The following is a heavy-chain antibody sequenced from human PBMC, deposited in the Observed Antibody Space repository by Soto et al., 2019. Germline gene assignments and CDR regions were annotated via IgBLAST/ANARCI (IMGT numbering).Heavy chain of an antibody. CDR1: GGSFSGYY. CDR3: ARGWARGMDV. D-gene: IGHD6-6*01. V-gene: IGHV4-34*01. CDR2: INHSGST. J-gene: IGHJ6*02. Sequence: TSETLSLTCAVYGGSFSGYYWSWIRQPPGKGLEWIGEINHSGSTNYNPSLKSRVTISVDTSKNQFSLKLSSVTAADTAVYYCARGWARGMDVWGQGTTVTVSS.